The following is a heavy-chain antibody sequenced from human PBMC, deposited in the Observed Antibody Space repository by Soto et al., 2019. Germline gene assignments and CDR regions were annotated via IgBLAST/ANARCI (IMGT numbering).Heavy chain of an antibody. CDR3: ARHSKSVGATFDY. D-gene: IGHD1-26*01. Sequence: SETLSLTCTVSSGSISSSSYYWGWIRQPPGKGLEWIGSIYYSGSTYYNPSLKSRVTISVDTSKNQFSLKLSSVTAADTAVYYCARHSKSVGATFDYWGQGTLVTVSS. J-gene: IGHJ4*02. CDR2: IYYSGST. V-gene: IGHV4-39*01. CDR1: SGSISSSSYY.